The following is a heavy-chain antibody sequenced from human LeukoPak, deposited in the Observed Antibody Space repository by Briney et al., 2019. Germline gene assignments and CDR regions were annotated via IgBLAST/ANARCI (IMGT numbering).Heavy chain of an antibody. Sequence: SETLSLTCTVSGYSISSDYYWGWIRQPPGKGLEWIGTIYHSGSTSYNPSLKSRVPISVDTSKKQFSLKLSSVPAADRAVYYCARETIDITIIEVVRMGDAFDIWGQGTMVAVSS. J-gene: IGHJ3*02. D-gene: IGHD3-22*01. CDR3: ARETIDITIIEVVRMGDAFDI. CDR1: GYSISSDYY. CDR2: IYHSGST. V-gene: IGHV4-38-2*02.